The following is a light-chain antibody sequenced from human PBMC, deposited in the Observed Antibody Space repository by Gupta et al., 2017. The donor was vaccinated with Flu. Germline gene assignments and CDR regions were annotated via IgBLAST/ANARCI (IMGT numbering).Light chain of an antibody. Sequence: PSSLSASIGARVTISCRASQAVSRWVAWYQHSPEKAPKSLIYGASNLQSGVPSRCSGGGSGTHFNLTISKLQPEDSATYYCQQDDTFQLTFGGGTKVEIK. V-gene: IGKV1D-16*01. CDR3: QQDDTFQLT. J-gene: IGKJ4*01. CDR1: QAVSRW. CDR2: GAS.